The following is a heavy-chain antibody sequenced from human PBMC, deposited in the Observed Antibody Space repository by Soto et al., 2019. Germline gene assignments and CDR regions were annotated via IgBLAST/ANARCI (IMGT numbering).Heavy chain of an antibody. Sequence: XESLKISCKGAGCSFSTYWIVWVRQMPGKGLEWMGAIYPGDSDTRYSPSFRGQVTISADKSINTAYLQWNSLKASDTAMYYCARHKGYCSSTSCYGMDVWGQGDTVTVSS. V-gene: IGHV5-51*01. CDR3: ARHKGYCSSTSCYGMDV. D-gene: IGHD2-2*01. CDR2: IYPGDSDT. J-gene: IGHJ6*02. CDR1: GCSFSTYW.